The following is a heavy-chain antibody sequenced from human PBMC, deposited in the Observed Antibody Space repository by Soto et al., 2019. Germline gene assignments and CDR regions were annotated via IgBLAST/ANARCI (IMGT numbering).Heavy chain of an antibody. Sequence: ASVKVSCKAAGYTFTSYYMDWVRQAPGQGLEWMGIINPSGGSTSYAQKFQGRVTMTRDTSTSTVYMELSSLRSEDTAVYYCARDGYSYGKALDYWGQGTLVTVS. J-gene: IGHJ4*02. CDR3: ARDGYSYGKALDY. D-gene: IGHD5-18*01. CDR1: GYTFTSYY. CDR2: INPSGGST. V-gene: IGHV1-46*01.